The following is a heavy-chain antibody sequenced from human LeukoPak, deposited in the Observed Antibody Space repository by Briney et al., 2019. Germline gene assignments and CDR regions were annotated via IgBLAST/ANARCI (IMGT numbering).Heavy chain of an antibody. Sequence: GGSLRLSCAASGFTFSSYSMNWVREAPGKGLEWVSHITASGTAMFYADSVKGRFTISRDNAKNSLYLQMNSLRDEDTAVYYCASSGSYRFDYWGQGTLVTVSS. CDR3: ASSGSYRFDY. J-gene: IGHJ4*02. CDR1: GFTFSSYS. CDR2: ITASGTAM. V-gene: IGHV3-48*02. D-gene: IGHD1-26*01.